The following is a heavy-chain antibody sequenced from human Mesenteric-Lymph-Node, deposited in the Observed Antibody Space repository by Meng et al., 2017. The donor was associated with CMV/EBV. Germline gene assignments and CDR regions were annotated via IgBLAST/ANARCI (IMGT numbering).Heavy chain of an antibody. Sequence: SGPTLVNPTHTLTLTCTFSGFSLSTSGEGVGWIRQPPGKALEWLTVIYWNDHKRYSPSLKSRVSITKDTSKNQVVLTMTNMDPVDTATYYCAQTNPDYGEGAMDVWGQGTTVTVSS. V-gene: IGHV2-5*01. CDR1: GFSLSTSGEG. D-gene: IGHD4/OR15-4a*01. CDR3: AQTNPDYGEGAMDV. CDR2: IYWNDHK. J-gene: IGHJ6*02.